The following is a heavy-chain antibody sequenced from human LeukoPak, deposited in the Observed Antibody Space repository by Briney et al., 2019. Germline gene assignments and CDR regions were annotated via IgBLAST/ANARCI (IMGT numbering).Heavy chain of an antibody. CDR3: ARDPNRNYVGAFDF. CDR2: ITAGGGT. J-gene: IGHJ3*01. CDR1: GFTFNDFA. D-gene: IGHD1-14*01. Sequence: GGSLRLSCVASGFTFNDFALIWVRQAPGKGLEWVSSITAGGGTQYADAVKGRFTISRDSSKNTLYLYMNSLRADDTAVYFCARDPNRNYVGAFDFCGHGTMVTVSP. V-gene: IGHV3-23*01.